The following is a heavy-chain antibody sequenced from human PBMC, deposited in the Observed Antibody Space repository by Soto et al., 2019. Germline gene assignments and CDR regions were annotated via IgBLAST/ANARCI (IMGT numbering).Heavy chain of an antibody. Sequence: QLQLQESGPGLVKPSETLSLTCAVSGGSISSSSYYWGWIRQPPGKGLEWIGSIYYSGNTYYNPSLKSRVNISIDTSKNQFSLKWTSVTAADTAVYHCAIPMADSVGGYGFDIWGQGTMVTVSS. CDR3: AIPMADSVGGYGFDI. CDR2: IYYSGNT. D-gene: IGHD3-22*01. CDR1: GGSISSSSYY. V-gene: IGHV4-39*01. J-gene: IGHJ3*02.